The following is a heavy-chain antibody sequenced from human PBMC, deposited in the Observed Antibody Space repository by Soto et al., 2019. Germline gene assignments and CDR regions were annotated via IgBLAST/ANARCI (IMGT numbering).Heavy chain of an antibody. CDR1: GFTFSGSA. CDR3: TSSPQYYYDSSGYYDRHNDAFDI. V-gene: IGHV3-73*02. Sequence: EVQLVESGGGLVQPGGSLKLSCAASGFTFSGSAMHWVRQASGKGLEWVGRIRSKANSYATAYAASVKGRFTISRDESKNTAYLQMNSLKTEDTAVYYCTSSPQYYYDSSGYYDRHNDAFDIWGQGTMVTVSS. J-gene: IGHJ3*02. D-gene: IGHD3-22*01. CDR2: IRSKANSYAT.